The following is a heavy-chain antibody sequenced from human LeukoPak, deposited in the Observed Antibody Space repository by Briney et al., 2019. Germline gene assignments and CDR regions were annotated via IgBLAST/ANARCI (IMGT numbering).Heavy chain of an antibody. CDR2: IKSKTDGGTT. D-gene: IGHD3-22*01. Sequence: GGSLRLSCAASGVTFSKAWMSWVRQAPGKGLEWVGRIKSKTDGGTTDYAAPVKGRFTISRDHSNNTLYPQMNSLKTEDTAVYYCTSGEYYYDSSGYSLYFDYWGQGTLVTVSS. V-gene: IGHV3-15*01. CDR3: TSGEYYYDSSGYSLYFDY. J-gene: IGHJ4*02. CDR1: GVTFSKAW.